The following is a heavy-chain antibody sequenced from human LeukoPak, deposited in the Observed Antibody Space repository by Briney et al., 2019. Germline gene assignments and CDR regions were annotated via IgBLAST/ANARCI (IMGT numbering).Heavy chain of an antibody. CDR1: GFTFSSYA. Sequence: GGSLRLSCAASGFTFSSYAMSWVRQAPGKGLEWVSAISGSGGSTHYADSVKGRFTISRDNSKNTLYLQMNSLRAEDTAVYYCAKGVYYYDSSGFDYWGQGTLVTVSS. CDR2: ISGSGGST. V-gene: IGHV3-23*01. D-gene: IGHD3-22*01. J-gene: IGHJ4*02. CDR3: AKGVYYYDSSGFDY.